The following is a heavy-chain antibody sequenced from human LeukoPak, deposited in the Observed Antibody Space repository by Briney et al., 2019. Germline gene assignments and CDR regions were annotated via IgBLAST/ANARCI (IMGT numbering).Heavy chain of an antibody. CDR2: INHSEST. V-gene: IGHV4-34*01. D-gene: IGHD3-22*01. Sequence: SETLSLTCAVYGGSFSGYYWSWIRQPPGKGLEWIGEINHSESTNYNPSLKSRVTISVDTSKNQFSLKLSSVTAADTAVYYCARSEYYDSSGPDYWGQGTLVTVSS. CDR1: GGSFSGYY. CDR3: ARSEYYDSSGPDY. J-gene: IGHJ4*02.